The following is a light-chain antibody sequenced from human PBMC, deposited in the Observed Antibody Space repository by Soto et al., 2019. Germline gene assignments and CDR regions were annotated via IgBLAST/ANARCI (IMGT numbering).Light chain of an antibody. CDR1: SNDIGHYNS. CDR2: EVS. CDR3: ASYTRTVTMI. J-gene: IGLJ2*01. V-gene: IGLV2-14*01. Sequence: QSALTQPASVSVSPGQSITSSCTGTSNDIGHYNSVSWYQQHPAKAPKVMISEVSNRPSGISNRFSGSKSGNTAFLTISGLQAEDEADYYCASYTRTVTMIFGGGTKVTVL.